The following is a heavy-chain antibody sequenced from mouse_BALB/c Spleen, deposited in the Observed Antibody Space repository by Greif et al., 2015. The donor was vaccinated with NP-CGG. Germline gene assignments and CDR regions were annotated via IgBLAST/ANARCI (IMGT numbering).Heavy chain of an antibody. CDR2: ISNLAYSI. CDR3: ARDYYGSSYYFDY. Sequence: VQLKESGGGLVQPGGSRKLSCAASGFTFSDYGMAWVRQAPGKGPEWVAFISNLAYSIYYADTVTGRFTISRENAKNTLYLEKSSLRSEDTAMYYCARDYYGSSYYFDYWGQGTTLTVSS. J-gene: IGHJ2*01. V-gene: IGHV5-15*02. D-gene: IGHD1-1*01. CDR1: GFTFSDYG.